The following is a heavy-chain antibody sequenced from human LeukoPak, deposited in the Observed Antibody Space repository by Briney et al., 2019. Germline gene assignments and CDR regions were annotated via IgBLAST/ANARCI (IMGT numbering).Heavy chain of an antibody. D-gene: IGHD3-22*01. V-gene: IGHV3-9*01. CDR2: ISWNSGSI. CDR1: GFTFDDYA. J-gene: IGHJ4*02. CDR3: AKDLASDPFAYDSSGYFPH. Sequence: AGGSLRLSCAASGFTFDDYAMHWVRQAPGKGLEWVSGISWNSGSIGYADSVKGRFTISRDNAKNSLYLQMNSLRAEDTALYYCAKDLASDPFAYDSSGYFPHWGQGTLVTVSS.